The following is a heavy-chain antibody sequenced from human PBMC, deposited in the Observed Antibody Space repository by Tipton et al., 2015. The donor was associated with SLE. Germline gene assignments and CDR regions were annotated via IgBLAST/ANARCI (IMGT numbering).Heavy chain of an antibody. Sequence: SLRLSCAASGFTFSSYSMNWVRQAPGKGLEWVAVIWYDGSNKYYADSVKGRFTISRDNSKNTLYLQMNSLRAEDTVVYYCAKDGGSYHYYGMDVWGQGTTVTVSS. CDR2: IWYDGSNK. CDR3: AKDGGSYHYYGMDV. D-gene: IGHD1-26*01. J-gene: IGHJ6*02. CDR1: GFTFSSYS. V-gene: IGHV3-30*18.